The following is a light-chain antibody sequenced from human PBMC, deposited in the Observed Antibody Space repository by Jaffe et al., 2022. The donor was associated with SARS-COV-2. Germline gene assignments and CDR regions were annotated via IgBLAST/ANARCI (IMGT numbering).Light chain of an antibody. CDR2: AAS. CDR1: QSITTY. J-gene: IGKJ3*01. CDR3: QQSSVTPFT. Sequence: DIQMTQSPSSLSASVGDRVTITCRASQSITTYLNWYQQKPGKAPNLLIYAASILQSGVTSRFSGSGSGTDFTLTISSLQPEDFATYYCQQSSVTPFTFGPGTKVDIK. V-gene: IGKV1-39*01.